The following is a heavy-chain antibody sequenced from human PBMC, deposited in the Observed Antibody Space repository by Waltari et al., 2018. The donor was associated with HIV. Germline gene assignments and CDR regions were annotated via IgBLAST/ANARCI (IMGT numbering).Heavy chain of an antibody. D-gene: IGHD3-16*01. CDR2: IYSSASN. Sequence: QVQLQESGPGLVRPSQTLSLTCTVSGGSISSAGYYWSWIRQPPGKGLDWIGNIYSSASNNDHPSLKRRGTICVDTSKNQFSLKLKSVTAADTAVYYCARGGVSYHDMDVWGQGTTVTVYS. CDR1: GGSISSAGYY. J-gene: IGHJ6*02. CDR3: ARGGVSYHDMDV. V-gene: IGHV4-30-4*01.